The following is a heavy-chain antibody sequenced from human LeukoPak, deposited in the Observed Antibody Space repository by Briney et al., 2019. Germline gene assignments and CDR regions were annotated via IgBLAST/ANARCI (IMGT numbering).Heavy chain of an antibody. CDR2: IYSGGST. V-gene: IGHV3-53*05. J-gene: IGHJ6*02. CDR3: VRGYSFGPYGMDV. CDR1: GFTVSSDY. Sequence: GGSLRLSCAGSGFTVSSDYMSWVRQAPGKGLEWVSVIYSGGSTYYADSVKGRFTISRDSSKNTLYLQMSSLRAEDTAVYFCVRGYSFGPYGMDVWGQGTTVTVSS. D-gene: IGHD2-15*01.